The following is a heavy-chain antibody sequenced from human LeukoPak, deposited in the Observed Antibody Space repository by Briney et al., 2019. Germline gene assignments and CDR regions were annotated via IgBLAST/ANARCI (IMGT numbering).Heavy chain of an antibody. CDR3: AREYYYYESTGYQYYFDS. J-gene: IGHJ4*02. CDR1: NVSINNGDYY. CDR2: IFYTGNT. Sequence: SETLSLTCIVSNVSINNGDYYWSWIRQPPGKGLEWIGYIFYTGNTHYNPSLKSRVAVSIDTSKNQFSLKLTSVTAADTAVYYCAREYYYYESTGYQYYFDSWGQGTLVTVSS. D-gene: IGHD3-22*01. V-gene: IGHV4-30-4*01.